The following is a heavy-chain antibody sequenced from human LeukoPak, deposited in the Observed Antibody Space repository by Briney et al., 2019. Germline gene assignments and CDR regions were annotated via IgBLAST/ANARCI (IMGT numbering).Heavy chain of an antibody. V-gene: IGHV4-4*07. CDR3: ARDLDEVVVGGWDY. J-gene: IGHJ4*02. CDR1: GGSISSYY. D-gene: IGHD2-15*01. Sequence: PSETLSLTCTVSGGSISSYYWSWIRQPAGKGLEWIGRIYTSGSTNYNPSLKSRVTMSVDTSKNQFSLKLSSVTAADTAVYYCARDLDEVVVGGWDYWGQGTLVTVSS. CDR2: IYTSGST.